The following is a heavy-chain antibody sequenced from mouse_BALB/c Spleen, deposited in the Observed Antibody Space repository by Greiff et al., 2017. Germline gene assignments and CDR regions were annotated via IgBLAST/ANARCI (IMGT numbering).Heavy chain of an antibody. CDR3: ARNGDAMDY. Sequence: VKVVESGPGLVQPSQSLSITCTVSGFSLTSYGVHWVRQSPGKGLEWLGVIWSGGSTDYNAAFISRLSISKDNSKSQVFFKMNSLQANDTAIYYCARNGDAMDYWGQGTSVTVSS. V-gene: IGHV2-2*02. CDR2: IWSGGST. J-gene: IGHJ4*01. CDR1: GFSLTSYG.